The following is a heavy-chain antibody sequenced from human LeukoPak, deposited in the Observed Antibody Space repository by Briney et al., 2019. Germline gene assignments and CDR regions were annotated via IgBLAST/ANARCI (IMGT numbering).Heavy chain of an antibody. V-gene: IGHV1-69*13. J-gene: IGHJ5*02. D-gene: IGHD4-23*01. Sequence: GASVKVSCKASGGTFSSYAISWVRQAPGRGLEWMGGIIPIFGTANYAQKFQGRVTITADESTSTAYMELSSLRSEDTAVYYCARRRADHRYGGNSAWFDPWGQGTLVTVSS. CDR2: IIPIFGTA. CDR3: ARRRADHRYGGNSAWFDP. CDR1: GGTFSSYA.